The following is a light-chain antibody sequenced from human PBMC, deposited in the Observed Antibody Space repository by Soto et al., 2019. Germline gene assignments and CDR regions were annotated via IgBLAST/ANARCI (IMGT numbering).Light chain of an antibody. V-gene: IGKV3-20*01. J-gene: IGKJ4*01. CDR3: QQFSGSVT. CDR2: GAS. CDR1: QSVRSTY. Sequence: EVVLTQSPGTLSLSPGERATLSCRASQSVRSTYLGWYQQKPGQAPRLLIYGASKRQSGVPDRFSGGGSGTDFTLTISSLQPEDFAVYYCQQFSGSVTFVGGTKVDIK.